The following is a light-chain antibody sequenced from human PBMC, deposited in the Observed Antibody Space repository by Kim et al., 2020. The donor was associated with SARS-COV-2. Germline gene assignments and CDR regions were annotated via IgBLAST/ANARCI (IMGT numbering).Light chain of an antibody. CDR3: QQSYSTPRT. J-gene: IGKJ5*01. CDR1: QSVNTY. CDR2: AAS. V-gene: IGKV1-39*01. Sequence: DIQMTQSPSSLSASVGDRDTITCRTSQSVNTYLNWYQQKPGKAPNLLIYAASSLQSGVPSRFSGSGSGTDFSLTISSLQPEDFATYYCQQSYSTPRTFGQGTRLEIK.